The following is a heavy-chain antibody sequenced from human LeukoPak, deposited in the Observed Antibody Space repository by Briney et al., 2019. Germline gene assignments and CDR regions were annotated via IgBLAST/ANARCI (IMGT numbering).Heavy chain of an antibody. Sequence: ASVNVSCKASGYTFTSYYMHWVRQAPGQGLEWMGIINPSGGSTSYAQKFQGRVTMTRDTSTSTVYMELSSLRSEDTAVYYCARDSINDFWSGYYSYYFDYWGQGTLVTVSS. CDR2: INPSGGST. J-gene: IGHJ4*02. CDR1: GYTFTSYY. CDR3: ARDSINDFWSGYYSYYFDY. V-gene: IGHV1-46*01. D-gene: IGHD3-3*01.